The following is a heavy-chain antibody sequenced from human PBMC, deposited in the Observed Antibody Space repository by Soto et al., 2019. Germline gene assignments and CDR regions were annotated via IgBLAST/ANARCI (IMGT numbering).Heavy chain of an antibody. CDR1: GGSLSTNP. Sequence: ASVKVSCKASGGSLSTNPISWVRQAPGQGLEWMGGTGSGTGPGNNAQKFQGRLTVTADKSTSTVYMELTNLSSGDTAVHYCARRDSGGFFRFFDSWGQGTLVTVSS. J-gene: IGHJ4*02. CDR3: ARRDSGGFFRFFDS. CDR2: TGSGTGPG. V-gene: IGHV1-69*06. D-gene: IGHD2-15*01.